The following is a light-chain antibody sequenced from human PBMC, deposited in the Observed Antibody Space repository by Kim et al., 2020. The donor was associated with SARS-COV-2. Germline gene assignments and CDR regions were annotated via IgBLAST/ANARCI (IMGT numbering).Light chain of an antibody. J-gene: IGLJ2*01. Sequence: SSELTQDPAVSVALGQTVRITCQGDSLRSYYATRYQQKPGQAPVLVIYGKNNRPSGIPDRFSGSSSGKTAALTITGAQAEDEADYYCNSRDSSGNHLVFG. CDR2: GKN. CDR3: NSRDSSGNHLV. V-gene: IGLV3-19*01. CDR1: SLRSYY.